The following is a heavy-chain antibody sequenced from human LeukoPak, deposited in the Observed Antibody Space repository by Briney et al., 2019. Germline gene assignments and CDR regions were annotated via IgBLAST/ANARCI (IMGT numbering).Heavy chain of an antibody. CDR2: ISGSGYPI. Sequence: GGSLRLSCTASGFTFSTYEMNWVRQAPGKGLEWVSYISGSGYPIYYADSVKGRFTISRDNAKNSLYLQMDSLRAEDTAIYYCARVRGLEWLLKHLDSWGQGTLVTVSS. J-gene: IGHJ4*02. CDR3: ARVRGLEWLLKHLDS. D-gene: IGHD3-3*01. CDR1: GFTFSTYE. V-gene: IGHV3-48*03.